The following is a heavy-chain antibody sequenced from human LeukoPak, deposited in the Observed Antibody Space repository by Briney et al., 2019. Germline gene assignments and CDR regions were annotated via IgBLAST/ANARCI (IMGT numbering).Heavy chain of an antibody. Sequence: PGGSLRLSCAASGFTFSTYGMTWVRQAPGRGLEWVSAISGSAARTFYADSVKGRFTISRDNSKNTLSLQMNSLRAEDTAVYYCAIGPPYAPGVLDVWGKGTTVTISS. D-gene: IGHD7-27*01. CDR1: GFTFSTYG. V-gene: IGHV3-23*01. CDR2: ISGSAART. CDR3: AIGPPYAPGVLDV. J-gene: IGHJ6*04.